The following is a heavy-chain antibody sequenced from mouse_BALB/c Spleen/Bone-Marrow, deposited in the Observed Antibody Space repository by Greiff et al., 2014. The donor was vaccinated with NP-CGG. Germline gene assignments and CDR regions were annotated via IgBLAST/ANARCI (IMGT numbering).Heavy chain of an antibody. V-gene: IGHV5-6*01. J-gene: IGHJ2*01. CDR1: GFTFSSYG. CDR2: ISSGGSYT. D-gene: IGHD2-3*01. Sequence: EVKLMESGGDLVKPGGSLKLSCAASGFTFSSYGMSWVRQTPDKRLEWVATISSGGSYTYYPDSVKGRFTISRDNAINTLYLQMSSLKSEDTAMYYCARLIYDGPDYWGQGTTLTVSS. CDR3: ARLIYDGPDY.